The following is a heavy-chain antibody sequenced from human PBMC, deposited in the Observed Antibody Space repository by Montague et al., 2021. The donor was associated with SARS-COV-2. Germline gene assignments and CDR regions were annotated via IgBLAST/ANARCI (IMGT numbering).Heavy chain of an antibody. CDR2: IYCSGST. CDR3: ARISHLEGYYFDY. Sequence: SETLSLTCTVSGGSISGYYWSWIRQPPGKGLEWIGYIYCSGSTNYNPSLKSRVTISIDTSKNQFSLKLSSVTAADTAVYYCARISHLEGYYFDYWGQGTLATVSS. V-gene: IGHV4-59*01. J-gene: IGHJ4*02. CDR1: GGSISGYY.